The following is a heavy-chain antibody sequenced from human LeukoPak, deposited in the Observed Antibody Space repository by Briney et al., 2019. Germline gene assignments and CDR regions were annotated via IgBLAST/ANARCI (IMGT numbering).Heavy chain of an antibody. CDR1: GFTFSNYD. J-gene: IGHJ4*02. Sequence: GGSLRLSSAASGFTFSNYDMHWVRQPTGKGLEWVSAIGLGGDTYYSGSVKGRFTISRENAKNSVYLQMNSLRAGDTAVYYCARGDSSAGWDWGQGTLVTVSS. V-gene: IGHV3-13*01. D-gene: IGHD2-15*01. CDR2: IGLGGDT. CDR3: ARGDSSAGWD.